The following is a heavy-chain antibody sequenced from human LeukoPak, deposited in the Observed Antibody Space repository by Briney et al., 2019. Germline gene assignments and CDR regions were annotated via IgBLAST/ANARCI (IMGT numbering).Heavy chain of an antibody. D-gene: IGHD2-21*02. CDR1: GFSFNNYA. V-gene: IGHV3-30*04. CDR3: ARGPRDIVVVTNAFDM. Sequence: GGSLRLSCAASGFSFNNYAMHWLRQAPGKGLEWLAVMSYGGSNEYCADSVRGRFTISRDNSKNMLFLQMNCLSPEDTAVYYCARGPRDIVVVTNAFDMWGPGTMVAVSS. CDR2: MSYGGSNE. J-gene: IGHJ3*02.